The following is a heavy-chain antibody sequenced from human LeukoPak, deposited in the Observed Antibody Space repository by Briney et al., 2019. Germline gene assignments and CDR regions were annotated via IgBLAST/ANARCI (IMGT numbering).Heavy chain of an antibody. J-gene: IGHJ4*02. D-gene: IGHD3-9*01. CDR1: GFTLSSYE. CDR3: ARGLTGYYEDY. Sequence: GGSLRLSCAASGFTLSSYEMNWVRQAPGKGLEWVSYISSSGSTIYYADSVKGRFTISRDNAKNSLYLQMNSLRAEDTAVYYCARGLTGYYEDYWGQGTLVTVSS. CDR2: ISSSGSTI. V-gene: IGHV3-48*03.